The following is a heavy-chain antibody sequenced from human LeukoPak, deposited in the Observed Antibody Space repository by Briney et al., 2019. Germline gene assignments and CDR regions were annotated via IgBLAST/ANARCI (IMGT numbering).Heavy chain of an antibody. V-gene: IGHV1-46*01. J-gene: IGHJ4*02. CDR2: INPSGGST. CDR1: GYTFTSYY. CDR3: ARQKRFEPLD. D-gene: IGHD1-14*01. Sequence: ASVKVSCKASGYTFTSYYMHWVRQAPGQGLEWMGIINPSGGSTSYAQKFQGRVTMTRDTSTSTAYMELRSLRSDDTAVYYCARQKRFEPLDWGQGTLVTVSS.